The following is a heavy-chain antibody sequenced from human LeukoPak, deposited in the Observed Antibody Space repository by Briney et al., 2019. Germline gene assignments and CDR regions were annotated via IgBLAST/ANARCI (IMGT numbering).Heavy chain of an antibody. D-gene: IGHD3-22*01. CDR1: GGTFSSYA. CDR3: AQTNYYDSSGLDY. V-gene: IGHV1-69*04. Sequence: SVKVSCKASGGTFSSYAISWVRQAPGQGLEWMGRIIPILGIANYAQKSQGRVTITADRSTSTAYMELSSLRSEDTAVYYCAQTNYYDSSGLDYWGQGTLVTVSS. J-gene: IGHJ4*02. CDR2: IIPILGIA.